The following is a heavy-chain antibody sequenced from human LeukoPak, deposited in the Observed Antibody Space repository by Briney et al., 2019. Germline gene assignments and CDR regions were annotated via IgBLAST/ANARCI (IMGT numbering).Heavy chain of an antibody. CDR2: INPSGGST. V-gene: IGHV1-46*01. CDR3: ARDSGSGSYPLNYFDY. J-gene: IGHJ4*02. D-gene: IGHD3-10*01. Sequence: ASVKVSCKASGYTFTSYYMHWVRQAPGQGLEWMGIINPSGGSTSYAQKFQGRVTMTRDTSTSTVYMELSSLRSGDTAVYYCARDSGSGSYPLNYFDYWGQGTLVTVSS. CDR1: GYTFTSYY.